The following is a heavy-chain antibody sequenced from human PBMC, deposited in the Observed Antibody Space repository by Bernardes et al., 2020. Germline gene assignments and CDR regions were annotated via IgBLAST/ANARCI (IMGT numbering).Heavy chain of an antibody. J-gene: IGHJ4*02. V-gene: IGHV1-18*01. Sequence: ASVKVSCKASGYTFTSYGISWVRQAPGQGLEWMGWISAYNGNTNYAQKLQGRVTMTTDTSTSTAYMELRSLRSDDTAVYYCARAFDLITIFGVEDFDYWGQGTLVTVSS. D-gene: IGHD3-3*01. CDR1: GYTFTSYG. CDR3: ARAFDLITIFGVEDFDY. CDR2: ISAYNGNT.